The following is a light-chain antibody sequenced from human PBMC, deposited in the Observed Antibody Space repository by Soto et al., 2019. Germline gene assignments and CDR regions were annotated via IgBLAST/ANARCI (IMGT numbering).Light chain of an antibody. CDR3: SSYAKSESVV. V-gene: IGLV2-14*01. J-gene: IGLJ2*01. CDR1: SSDVGAYDY. CDR2: DVS. Sequence: QSALTQPASVSGSPGQSIAISCTGTSSDVGAYDYVSWYQQHPGEAPKVKIYDVSHRPSGVSDRFSGSKSGNTASLTISGLQAEDEADYYCSSYAKSESVVFGGGTKLTVL.